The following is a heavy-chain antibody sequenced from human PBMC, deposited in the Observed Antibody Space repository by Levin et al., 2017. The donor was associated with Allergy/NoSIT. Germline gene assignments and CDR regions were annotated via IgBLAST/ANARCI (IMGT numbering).Heavy chain of an antibody. CDR1: GFSFGGYT. Sequence: GSLRLSCTASGFSFGGYTMSWVRQAPGKGLEWVSYISGSGDSIYYADSVKGRFTISRDNAKDSLYLQMNSLRAEDTAVYFCARGGTYLTNGFDYWGQGTLVTVSS. CDR2: ISGSGDSI. V-gene: IGHV3-48*03. CDR3: ARGGTYLTNGFDY. J-gene: IGHJ4*02. D-gene: IGHD1-26*01.